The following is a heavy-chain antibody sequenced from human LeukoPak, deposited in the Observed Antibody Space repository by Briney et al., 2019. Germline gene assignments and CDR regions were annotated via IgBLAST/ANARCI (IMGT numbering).Heavy chain of an antibody. V-gene: IGHV1-2*02. D-gene: IGHD3-22*01. CDR2: INPNSGGT. Sequence: RASVKVSCKASGYTFTGYYMHWVRQAPGQGLEWMGWINPNSGGTNYAQRFQGRVTMTRDTSISTAYMELSRLRSDDTAVYYCARFYYDSSGTYYYYYMDVWGKGTTVTISS. CDR3: ARFYYDSSGTYYYYYMDV. J-gene: IGHJ6*03. CDR1: GYTFTGYY.